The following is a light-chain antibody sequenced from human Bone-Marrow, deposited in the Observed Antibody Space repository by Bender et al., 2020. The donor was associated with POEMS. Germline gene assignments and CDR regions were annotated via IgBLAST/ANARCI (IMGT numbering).Light chain of an antibody. CDR1: DLGEKY. CDR2: QSN. CDR3: QVWDNISDGAV. J-gene: IGLJ2*01. V-gene: IGLV3-1*01. Sequence: SYELTQPPSVSVSPGQTASITCSGNDLGEKYACWYQQKPGQSPVLVIYQSNKRPSGIPERFSGSNSGNTATLTISRVEAGDEADYYCQVWDNISDGAVFGGGTKLTVL.